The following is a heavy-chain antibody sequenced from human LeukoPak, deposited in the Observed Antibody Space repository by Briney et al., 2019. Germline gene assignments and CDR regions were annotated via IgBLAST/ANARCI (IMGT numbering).Heavy chain of an antibody. CDR3: ARPEYYYDSSGYYYSRYYFDY. J-gene: IGHJ4*02. D-gene: IGHD3-22*01. V-gene: IGHV3-74*01. CDR2: INNDGSSA. CDR1: GFTFNNYW. Sequence: GGSLRLSCAASGFTFNNYWIHWVRQVPGKGLVWVSRINNDGSSASYVDSVKGRFTISRDNSKNTLYLQMNSLRAEDTAVYYCARPEYYYDSSGYYYSRYYFDYWGQGTLVTVSS.